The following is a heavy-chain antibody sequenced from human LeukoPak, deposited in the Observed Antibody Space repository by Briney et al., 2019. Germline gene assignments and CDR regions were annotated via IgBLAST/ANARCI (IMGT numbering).Heavy chain of an antibody. J-gene: IGHJ4*02. CDR2: IKQDGSKK. CDR1: GFTFSSYW. D-gene: IGHD1-26*01. CDR3: ARDSHSGNYGGGVEY. V-gene: IGHV3-7*03. Sequence: PGGSLRLSCAASGFTFSSYWMSWVRQAPGKGLEWVANIKQDGSKKDYVDSVKGRFTISRDNAKNSLYLQMNNLRVEDTALYFCARDSHSGNYGGGVEYWGQGTRVTVSS.